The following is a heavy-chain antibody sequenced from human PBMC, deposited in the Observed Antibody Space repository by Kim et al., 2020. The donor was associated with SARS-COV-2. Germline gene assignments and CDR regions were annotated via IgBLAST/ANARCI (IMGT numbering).Heavy chain of an antibody. Sequence: SYAQKCPGRVTMTRDTSTSTVYRELSSLRSEDTAVYYCARAHSGGVFDYWGQGTLVTVSS. J-gene: IGHJ4*02. V-gene: IGHV1-46*01. CDR3: ARAHSGGVFDY. D-gene: IGHD2-15*01.